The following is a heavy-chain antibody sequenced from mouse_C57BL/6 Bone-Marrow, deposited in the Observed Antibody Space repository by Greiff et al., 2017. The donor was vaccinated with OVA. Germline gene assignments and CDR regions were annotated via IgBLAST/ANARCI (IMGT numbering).Heavy chain of an antibody. CDR1: GFTFSDYG. D-gene: IGHD1-1*02. J-gene: IGHJ1*03. CDR2: ISSGSSTI. CDR3: AREGGNLYFDV. V-gene: IGHV5-17*01. Sequence: EVMLVESGGGLVKPGGSLKLSCAASGFTFSDYGMHWVRQAPEKGLEWVAYISSGSSTIYYADTVKGRFTISRDNAKNTLFLQMTSLRSEDTAMYYCAREGGNLYFDVWGTGTTVTVSS.